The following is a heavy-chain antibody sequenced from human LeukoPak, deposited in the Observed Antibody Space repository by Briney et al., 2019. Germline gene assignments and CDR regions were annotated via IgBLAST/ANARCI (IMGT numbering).Heavy chain of an antibody. V-gene: IGHV4-34*01. CDR2: INHSGST. Sequence: PSETLSLTCTVSGGSISSYYWSWIRQPPGKGLEWIGEINHSGSTNYNPSLKSRVTISVDTSKNQFSLKLSSVTAADTAVYYCASILGKKAFDIWGQGTMVTVSS. D-gene: IGHD3-16*01. CDR3: ASILGKKAFDI. CDR1: GGSISSYY. J-gene: IGHJ3*02.